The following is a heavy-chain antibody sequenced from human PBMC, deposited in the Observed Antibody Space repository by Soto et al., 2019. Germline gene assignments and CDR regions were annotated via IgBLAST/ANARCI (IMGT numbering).Heavy chain of an antibody. CDR2: IYYSGST. CDR1: GGSISSRAYY. V-gene: IGHV4-31*03. J-gene: IGHJ5*02. Sequence: QVQLQESGPGLVKPSQTLSLTCSVSGGSISSRAYYWSRIRQHPGKGLEWIGYIYYSGSTYYNPSLKSRVTISVDTSKNQFSLKLSSVTAADTAVYYCARWWSGSRQGFDPWGQGTLVTVSS. CDR3: ARWWSGSRQGFDP. D-gene: IGHD3-3*01.